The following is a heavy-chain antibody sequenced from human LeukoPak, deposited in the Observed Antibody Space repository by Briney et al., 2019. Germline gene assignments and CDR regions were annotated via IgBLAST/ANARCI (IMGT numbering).Heavy chain of an antibody. CDR3: ARVSGPLGYYYYYGMDV. Sequence: PSETLSLTCTVSGGSISSGGYYWSWIRQHPGKGLEWIGYIYYSGSTNYNPSLKSRVTISVDTSKNQLSLKLSSVTAADTAVYYCARVSGPLGYYYYYGMDVWGQGTTVTVSS. CDR2: IYYSGST. D-gene: IGHD3-10*01. J-gene: IGHJ6*02. V-gene: IGHV4-61*08. CDR1: GGSISSGGYY.